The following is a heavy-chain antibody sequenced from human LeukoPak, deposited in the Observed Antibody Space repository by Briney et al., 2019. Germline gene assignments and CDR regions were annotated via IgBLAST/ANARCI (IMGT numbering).Heavy chain of an antibody. CDR1: GFTFSSYG. V-gene: IGHV3-33*08. CDR2: IWYDGSNE. Sequence: GGSLRLSCVASGFTFSSYGMHWVRQAPGKGLEWVAVIWYDGSNENYADSVKGRFTISRDNSKNTLYLQMNSLRVEDTAVYYCARERYSASFDSWGQGTLVTVSS. D-gene: IGHD6-13*01. J-gene: IGHJ4*02. CDR3: ARERYSASFDS.